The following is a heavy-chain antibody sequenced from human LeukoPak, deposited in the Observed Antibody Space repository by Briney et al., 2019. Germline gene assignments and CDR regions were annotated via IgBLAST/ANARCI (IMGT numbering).Heavy chain of an antibody. D-gene: IGHD2-15*01. Sequence: SQTLSLTCTVSGYSISSGYYWGWTRQPPGKGLEWIGSIYHSGSTYYNPSLKSRVTISVDTSKNQFSLKLSSVTAADTAVYYCARGYCSGGSCYRFDYWGQGTLVTVSS. V-gene: IGHV4-38-2*02. J-gene: IGHJ4*02. CDR3: ARGYCSGGSCYRFDY. CDR2: IYHSGST. CDR1: GYSISSGYY.